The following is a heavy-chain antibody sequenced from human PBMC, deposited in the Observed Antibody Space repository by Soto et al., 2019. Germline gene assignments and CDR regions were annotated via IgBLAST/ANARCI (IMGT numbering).Heavy chain of an antibody. D-gene: IGHD3-22*01. V-gene: IGHV3-21*01. CDR2: ISSSSSYI. J-gene: IGHJ6*02. CDR1: GFTFSSYS. Sequence: PGGSLRLSCAASGFTFSSYSMNWVRQAPGKGLEWVSSISSSSSYIYYADSVKGRFTISRDNAKNSLYLQMSSLRAEDTAVYYCARENVRPSYDYDSSTDYGMEVWGQGATVTVSS. CDR3: ARENVRPSYDYDSSTDYGMEV.